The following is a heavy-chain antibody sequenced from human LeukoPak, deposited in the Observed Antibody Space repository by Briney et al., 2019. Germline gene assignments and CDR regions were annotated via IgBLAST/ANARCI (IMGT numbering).Heavy chain of an antibody. CDR1: GGSFSGYY. CDR3: ASEAVAGTRWFDP. Sequence: SETLSLTCAVYGGSFSGYYWSWIRQPPGKGLEWIGEINHSGSTNYNPSLKSRVTISVDTFKNQFSLKLSSVTAADTAVYYCASEAVAGTRWFDPWGQGTLVTVSS. V-gene: IGHV4-34*01. J-gene: IGHJ5*02. D-gene: IGHD6-19*01. CDR2: INHSGST.